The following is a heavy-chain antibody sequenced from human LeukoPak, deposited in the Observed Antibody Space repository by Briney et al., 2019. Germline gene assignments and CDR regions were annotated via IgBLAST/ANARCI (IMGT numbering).Heavy chain of an antibody. CDR3: AKGSYYDSSGSFYFDY. D-gene: IGHD3-22*01. V-gene: IGHV3-23*01. Sequence: GRSLRLSCAASGFTFSSYVMHWVRQAPGKGLEWVSGISGSGDNTYYADSVKGRFTISRDNSKNTLYVQVNSLGTEDTAAYYCAKGSYYDSSGSFYFDYWGQGTLVTVSS. CDR2: ISGSGDNT. J-gene: IGHJ4*02. CDR1: GFTFSSYV.